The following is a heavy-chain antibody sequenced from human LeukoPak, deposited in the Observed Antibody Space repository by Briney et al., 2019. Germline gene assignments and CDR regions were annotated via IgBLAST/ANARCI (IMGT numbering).Heavy chain of an antibody. Sequence: PGGSLRLSCVASGLTFHAHGMNWVRQAPGKGLEWVSGITGNGGSISYADSVKGRFAISRDNTKNSLYLQMTSLKVEDTTLYYCVKDGSYIAFDIWGLGTMVTVSS. CDR2: ITGNGGSI. V-gene: IGHV3-20*04. J-gene: IGHJ3*02. CDR3: VKDGSYIAFDI. CDR1: GLTFHAHG. D-gene: IGHD1-26*01.